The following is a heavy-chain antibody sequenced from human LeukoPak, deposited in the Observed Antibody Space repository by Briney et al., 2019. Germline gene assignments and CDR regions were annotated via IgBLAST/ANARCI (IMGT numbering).Heavy chain of an antibody. D-gene: IGHD2-15*01. V-gene: IGHV3-7*01. CDR2: IKQEGSEK. CDR1: GFTFSSYW. CDR3: AKDEARYCSGGSCYLLDY. J-gene: IGHJ4*02. Sequence: QPGGSLRLSCAASGFTFSSYWMSWVRQAPGKGLEWVANIKQEGSEKYYVDSVKGRFTISRDNSKNTLHLQMNSLRAEDTAVYYCAKDEARYCSGGSCYLLDYWGQGTLVTVSS.